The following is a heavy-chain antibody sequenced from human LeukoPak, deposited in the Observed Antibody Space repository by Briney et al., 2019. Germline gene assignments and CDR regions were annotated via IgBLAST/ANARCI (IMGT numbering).Heavy chain of an antibody. CDR3: ARDKGRDTAMVG. D-gene: IGHD5-18*01. CDR2: INPSGGST. CDR1: GYTFTSYY. V-gene: IGHV1-46*01. J-gene: IGHJ4*02. Sequence: GASVKVSCKTSGYTFTSYYMHWVRQAPGQGLEWMGIINPSGGSTSYAQKFQGRVTMTRDMSTSTVYMELSSLRSEDTAVYYCARDKGRDTAMVGWGQGTLVTVSS.